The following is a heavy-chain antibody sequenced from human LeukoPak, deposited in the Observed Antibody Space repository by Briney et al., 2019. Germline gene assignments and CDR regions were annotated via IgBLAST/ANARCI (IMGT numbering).Heavy chain of an antibody. CDR3: ARHNLYYGSGSYYNEGNWFDP. D-gene: IGHD3-10*01. CDR2: IYYSGST. J-gene: IGHJ5*02. V-gene: IGHV4-59*08. CDR1: GGSISSYY. Sequence: PSETLSLTCTVSGGSISSYYWSWIRQPPGKGLEWIGYIYYSGSTNYNPSLKSRVTISVDTSKNQFSLKLSSVTAADTAVYYCARHNLYYGSGSYYNEGNWFDPWGQGTLVTVSS.